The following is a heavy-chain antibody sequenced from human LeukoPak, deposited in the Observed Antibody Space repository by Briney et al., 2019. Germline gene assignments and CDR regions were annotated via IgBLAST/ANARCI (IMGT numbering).Heavy chain of an antibody. CDR2: IYSGGDT. J-gene: IGHJ3*01. V-gene: IGHV3-53*01. Sequence: GGSLRLSCAASGHTISSNYISWVSRAPGKGLEWGTGIYSGGDTYYADSVKGRFTSSRDNSKNTVYLQMHSLGPEDRALYCWARDGVYNTCHDALDLWGQGAMVSVSS. CDR1: GHTISSNY. D-gene: IGHD5-24*01. CDR3: ARDGVYNTCHDALDL.